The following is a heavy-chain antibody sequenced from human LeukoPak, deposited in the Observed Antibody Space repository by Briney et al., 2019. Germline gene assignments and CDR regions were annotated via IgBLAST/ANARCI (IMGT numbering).Heavy chain of an antibody. Sequence: PGGSLRLSCAASGFTFSSYSMNWVRQAPGKGLEWVSSISSSSSYIYYADSVKGRFTISRDNAKNSLYLQMNSLRAEDTAVYYCAILWFGELLYADYFDYWGQGTLVTVSS. D-gene: IGHD3-10*01. V-gene: IGHV3-21*01. J-gene: IGHJ4*02. CDR2: ISSSSSYI. CDR1: GFTFSSYS. CDR3: AILWFGELLYADYFDY.